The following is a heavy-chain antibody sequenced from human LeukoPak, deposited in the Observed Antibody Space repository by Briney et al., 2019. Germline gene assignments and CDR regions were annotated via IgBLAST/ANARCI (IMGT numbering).Heavy chain of an antibody. CDR2: IYYSGST. D-gene: IGHD6-19*01. CDR3: ASMSGWSPRY. CDR1: GGSISSSSYY. Sequence: SETLSLTCTVSGGSISSSSYYWGWVRQPPGEGLEWIGTIYYSGSTYYNPSLKSRVTISVDKSKNQFSLKLSSVTAADTAVYYCASMSGWSPRYWGQGTLVTVSS. J-gene: IGHJ4*02. V-gene: IGHV4-39*07.